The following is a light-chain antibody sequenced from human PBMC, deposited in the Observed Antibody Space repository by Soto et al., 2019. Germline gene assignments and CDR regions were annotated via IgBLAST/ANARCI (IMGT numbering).Light chain of an antibody. J-gene: IGKJ1*01. Sequence: EIVMTQSPGTLSLSPGESATLSCRASQRISTNLAWYQHKRGQAPRLLIYGASSRATGIPDRFRGSGSGTDFTLTISRLEPEDSALYSCQQSGSSPSFGQVTKVDIK. CDR1: QRISTN. CDR3: QQSGSSPS. V-gene: IGKV3-20*01. CDR2: GAS.